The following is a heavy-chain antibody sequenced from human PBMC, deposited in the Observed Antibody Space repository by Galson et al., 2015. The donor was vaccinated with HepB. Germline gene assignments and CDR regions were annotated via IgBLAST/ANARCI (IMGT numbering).Heavy chain of an antibody. CDR3: ARDRWYSSSWTTLYYYYYYMDV. CDR2: IIPILGIA. Sequence: SVKVSCKASGGTFSSYAISWVRQAPGQGLEWMGGIIPILGIANYAQKSQGRVTITADKSTSTAYMELSSLRSEDTAVYYCARDRWYSSSWTTLYYYYYYMDVWGKGTTVTVSS. V-gene: IGHV1-69*10. J-gene: IGHJ6*03. D-gene: IGHD6-13*01. CDR1: GGTFSSYA.